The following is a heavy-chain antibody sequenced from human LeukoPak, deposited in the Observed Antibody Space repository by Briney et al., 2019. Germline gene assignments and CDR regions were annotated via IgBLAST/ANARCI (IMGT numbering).Heavy chain of an antibody. J-gene: IGHJ3*02. V-gene: IGHV4-31*03. CDR2: IYYSGST. CDR3: ARDTPEAGSNAFQI. Sequence: SETLSLTCTVSGGSISSGGYYWSWIRQHPGKGLEWIGYIYYSGSTYYNPSLKSRLTISVDTSKNQFSLKLSSVTAADTAVYYCARDTPEAGSNAFQIWGQGTMVTVSS. D-gene: IGHD6-13*01. CDR1: GGSISSGGYY.